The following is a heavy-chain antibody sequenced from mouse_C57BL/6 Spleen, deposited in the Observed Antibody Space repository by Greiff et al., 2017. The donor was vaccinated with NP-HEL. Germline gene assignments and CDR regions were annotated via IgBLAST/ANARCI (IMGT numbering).Heavy chain of an antibody. J-gene: IGHJ1*03. Sequence: QVQLQQPGAELVKPGASVKMSCKASGYTFTSYWITWVKQRPGQGLEWIGDIYPGSGSTNYNEKFKSKATLTVDTSSSTAYMQLNSLTSEDSAVYYCARTTVVPWYFDVWGTGTTVTVSS. CDR1: GYTFTSYW. CDR3: ARTTVVPWYFDV. D-gene: IGHD1-1*01. CDR2: IYPGSGST. V-gene: IGHV1-55*01.